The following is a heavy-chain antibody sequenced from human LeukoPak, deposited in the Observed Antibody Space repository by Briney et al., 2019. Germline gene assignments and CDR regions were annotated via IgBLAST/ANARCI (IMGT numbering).Heavy chain of an antibody. CDR1: GGSLSAYY. CDR2: INHSGST. CDR3: AREDERGFLAPADIFSRPPLGRGLSMDV. Sequence: PSETLSLTCAVYGGSLSAYYWTWIRQPPGKGLEWIGEINHSGSTNYNPSLKSRVTISVDTSKNQFSLKLSSVTAADTAVYYCAREDERGFLAPADIFSRPPLGRGLSMDVWGKGTTVTISS. D-gene: IGHD2/OR15-2a*01. V-gene: IGHV4-34*01. J-gene: IGHJ6*03.